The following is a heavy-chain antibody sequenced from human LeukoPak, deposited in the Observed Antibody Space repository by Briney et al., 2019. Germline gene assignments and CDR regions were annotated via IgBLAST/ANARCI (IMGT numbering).Heavy chain of an antibody. Sequence: GGSLRLSCAASGFTFSSDWMHWVRQGPGKGLVWVSRVNPDGSVTSHADSVRGRFTISRDNAKNTLYLQMNSLRAEDTAVYYCARDSGSGSYSGYWGLGTLVTVSS. CDR2: VNPDGSVT. J-gene: IGHJ4*02. CDR3: ARDSGSGSYSGY. CDR1: GFTFSSDW. V-gene: IGHV3-74*01. D-gene: IGHD3-10*01.